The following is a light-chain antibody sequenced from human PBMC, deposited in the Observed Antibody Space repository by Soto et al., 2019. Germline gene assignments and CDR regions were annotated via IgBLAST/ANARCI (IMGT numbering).Light chain of an antibody. Sequence: EIVMTQSPATLSVSPGERATLSCRASQSVSSNLDWYQQKPGQAPRLLIYGASTRATGIPARFSGSGSGTEFTRTISSLQPEDFAIYYCQQYNNWPHMYTFGQGTKLEIK. V-gene: IGKV3-15*01. J-gene: IGKJ2*01. CDR2: GAS. CDR1: QSVSSN. CDR3: QQYNNWPHMYT.